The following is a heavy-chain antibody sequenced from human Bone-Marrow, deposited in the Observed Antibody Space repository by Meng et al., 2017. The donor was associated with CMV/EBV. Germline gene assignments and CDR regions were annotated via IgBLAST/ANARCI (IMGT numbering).Heavy chain of an antibody. CDR2: IRYDGSTK. V-gene: IGHV3-30*02. CDR3: AKAQYSYDSIASVG. D-gene: IGHD3-22*01. Sequence: GESLKISCAASGFTFNTYGMHWVRQAPGKGLEWVAFIRYDGSTKYFADSIKGRFTMSRDNSKNTLYLQMNSLRTEDTAVYYCAKAQYSYDSIASVGWGQGTLVTVSS. CDR1: GFTFNTYG. J-gene: IGHJ4*02.